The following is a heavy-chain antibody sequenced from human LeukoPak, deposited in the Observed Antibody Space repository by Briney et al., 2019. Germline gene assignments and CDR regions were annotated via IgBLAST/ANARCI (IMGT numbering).Heavy chain of an antibody. CDR2: ISYDGSNK. V-gene: IGHV3-30*18. D-gene: IGHD6-13*01. CDR3: AKDLIAAAGTSGDE. J-gene: IGHJ4*02. Sequence: QAGGSLRLSCAASGFTFSSYGMHWVRQAPGKGLEWVAVISYDGSNKYYADSVKGRFTISRDNSKNTLYLQMNSLRAEDTAVYYCAKDLIAAAGTSGDEWGQGTLVTVSS. CDR1: GFTFSSYG.